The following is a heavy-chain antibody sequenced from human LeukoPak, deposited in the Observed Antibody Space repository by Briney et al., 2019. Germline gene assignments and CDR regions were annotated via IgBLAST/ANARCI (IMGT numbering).Heavy chain of an antibody. CDR3: ARSQYSSSWYGWFDP. CDR2: IWYDGSNK. V-gene: IGHV3-33*01. J-gene: IGHJ5*02. CDR1: GFTFSSYG. Sequence: PGRSLRLSCAASGFTFSSYGMHWVRQVPGEGLEWVAVIWYDGSNKHYADSVKGRFTISRDNSKNTLYLQMNSLRVEDTAVYYCARSQYSSSWYGWFDPWGQGTLVTVSS. D-gene: IGHD6-13*01.